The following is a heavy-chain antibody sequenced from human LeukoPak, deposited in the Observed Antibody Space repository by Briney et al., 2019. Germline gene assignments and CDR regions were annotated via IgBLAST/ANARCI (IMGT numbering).Heavy chain of an antibody. CDR2: IIPIFGTA. CDR1: GGTFSSYA. V-gene: IGHV1-69*01. J-gene: IGHJ4*02. Sequence: SVKVSCKAPGGTFSSYAISWVRQAPGQGLEWMGGIIPIFGTANYAQKFQGRVTITADESTSTAYMELSSLRSEDTAVYYCARQYYDSSGYWYYWGQGTLVTVSS. D-gene: IGHD3-22*01. CDR3: ARQYYDSSGYWYY.